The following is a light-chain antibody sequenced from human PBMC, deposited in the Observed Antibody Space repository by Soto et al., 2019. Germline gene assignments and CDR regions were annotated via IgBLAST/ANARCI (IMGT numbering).Light chain of an antibody. CDR1: QSVTNY. CDR3: QHRSHWLIT. Sequence: EIVLTQSLATLSLSPGERATLSCRASQSVTNYLAWYQQKAGQAPRLLIYETIHRATGIPARFSGSGSGTDFTLTISSLEPEDFAVYYCQHRSHWLITFGQGPRLEIK. V-gene: IGKV3-11*01. J-gene: IGKJ5*01. CDR2: ETI.